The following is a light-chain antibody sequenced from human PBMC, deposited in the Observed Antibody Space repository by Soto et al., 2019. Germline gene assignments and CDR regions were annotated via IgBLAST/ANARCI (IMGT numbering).Light chain of an antibody. CDR2: AAS. V-gene: IGKV1-27*01. CDR3: RKYNSAPLT. Sequence: DIQMTHSPSSLSASFGDRVTMTCRASQGIGIYLAWFQQRPGNTPKLLIYAASTLQSGVPSRFSGSGSGTDFTLTISSLQPEDVATYYCRKYNSAPLTLGGGTRVEIK. CDR1: QGIGIY. J-gene: IGKJ4*01.